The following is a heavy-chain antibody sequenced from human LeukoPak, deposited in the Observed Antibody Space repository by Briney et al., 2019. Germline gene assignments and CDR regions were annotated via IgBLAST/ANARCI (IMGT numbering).Heavy chain of an antibody. CDR3: ARDPGTVADPYFDY. V-gene: IGHV3-21*01. CDR2: ISSSSGHI. D-gene: IGHD6-19*01. J-gene: IGHJ4*02. CDR1: GFTFSSYN. Sequence: GGSLRLSCAASGFTFSSYNMNWVRQPPGKGLEWVSSISSSSGHIHYADSVKGRFTISRDNANDSLYLQMNSLRDEDTAVYYCARDPGTVADPYFDYWGQGSLVTVSS.